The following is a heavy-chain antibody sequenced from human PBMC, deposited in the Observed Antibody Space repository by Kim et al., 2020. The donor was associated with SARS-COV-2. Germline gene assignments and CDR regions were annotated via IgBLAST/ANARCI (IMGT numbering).Heavy chain of an antibody. CDR1: GGSISSSSYY. CDR3: ARQNILTGYSPFDY. Sequence: SETLSPTCTVSGGSISSSSYYWGWIRQPPGKGLEWIGSIYYSGSTYYNPSLKSRVTISVDTSKNQFSLKLSSVTAADTAVYYCARQNILTGYSPFDYWG. D-gene: IGHD3-9*01. J-gene: IGHJ4*01. V-gene: IGHV4-39*01. CDR2: IYYSGST.